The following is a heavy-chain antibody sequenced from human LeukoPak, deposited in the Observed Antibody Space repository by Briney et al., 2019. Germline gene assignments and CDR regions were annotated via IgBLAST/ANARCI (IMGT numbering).Heavy chain of an antibody. CDR2: IIPILGIA. V-gene: IGHV1-69*02. Sequence: SVTVSCKASGGTFINYKINWVRQAPGQGGEWMGRIIPILGIANYTQKFQGRVTIAADKSTSTAYMELSSLRSEDTAVYYCVKSGDAPANRGASFYYYMDAWGKGTTVTVS. J-gene: IGHJ6*03. D-gene: IGHD4/OR15-4a*01. CDR3: VKSGDAPANRGASFYYYMDA. CDR1: GGTFINYK.